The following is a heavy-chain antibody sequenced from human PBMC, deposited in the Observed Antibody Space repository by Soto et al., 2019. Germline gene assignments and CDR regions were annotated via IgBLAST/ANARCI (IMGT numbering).Heavy chain of an antibody. Sequence: QLQLQESGPGLVKPSETLSLTCTVSGGSISSSSYYWGWIRQPPGKGLEWIGSIYYSGSTYYNPSLKSRVTISVDTSKNQFSLKLSSVTAADTAVYYCASSITGTTRRFDYWGQGTLVTVSS. D-gene: IGHD1-7*01. CDR2: IYYSGST. V-gene: IGHV4-39*01. J-gene: IGHJ4*02. CDR3: ASSITGTTRRFDY. CDR1: GGSISSSSYY.